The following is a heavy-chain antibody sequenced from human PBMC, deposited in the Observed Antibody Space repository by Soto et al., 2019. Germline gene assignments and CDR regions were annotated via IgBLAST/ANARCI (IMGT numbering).Heavy chain of an antibody. V-gene: IGHV4-4*02. J-gene: IGHJ3*02. CDR2: IYHSGST. CDR3: ARDRFKYNWKLRAFDI. Sequence: SQTLSLTCAVSSGSISSSNWWSWVRQPPGKGLEWIGEIYHSGSTNYNPSLKSRVTISVDKSKNQFSLKLSSVTAADTAVYYCARDRFKYNWKLRAFDIWGQGKMVTVSS. D-gene: IGHD1-20*01. CDR1: SGSISSSNW.